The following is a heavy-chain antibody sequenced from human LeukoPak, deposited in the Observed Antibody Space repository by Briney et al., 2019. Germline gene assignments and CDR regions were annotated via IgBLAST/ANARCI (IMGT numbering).Heavy chain of an antibody. CDR2: IDIRGADT. CDR1: GFTFNSFA. Sequence: PGGSLRLSCAASGFTFNSFAMSWVRQAPGKGLEWVSAIDIRGADTDYADSVKGRFTMSRDNSKKTLYLQMNSLRAEDTAVYYCAKVFRKDGDFHLFDYWGQGTLVTVSS. CDR3: AKVFRKDGDFHLFDY. J-gene: IGHJ4*02. V-gene: IGHV3-23*05. D-gene: IGHD4-17*01.